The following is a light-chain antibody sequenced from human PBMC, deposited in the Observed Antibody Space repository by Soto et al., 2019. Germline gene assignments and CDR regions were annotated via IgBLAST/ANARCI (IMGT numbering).Light chain of an antibody. V-gene: IGKV3-15*01. CDR2: GAS. Sequence: IVMTQSPATLSVSPGERATLSCSASQSVSSNLAWYQQKPGQAPRLLIYGASTRATGIPARFSGSGSGTEFTLTISSLQSEDFAVYYCQQYNNWRRTFGQGTKV. CDR1: QSVSSN. CDR3: QQYNNWRRT. J-gene: IGKJ1*01.